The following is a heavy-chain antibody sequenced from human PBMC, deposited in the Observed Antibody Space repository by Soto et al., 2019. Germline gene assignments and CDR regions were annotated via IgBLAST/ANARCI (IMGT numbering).Heavy chain of an antibody. CDR2: IIPIFGTA. CDR1: GGTFSSYG. V-gene: IGHV1-69*05. CDR3: ARAAQPRDYYYGMDV. J-gene: IGHJ6*02. Sequence: QVQLVQSGAEVKKPGSSVKVSCKASGGTFSSYGISWVRQAPGQGLEWMGGIIPIFGTANYAQKFQGRVTXTXEXSSXTAYMELSSLRSEDTAVYYCARAAQPRDYYYGMDVWGQGTTVTVSS.